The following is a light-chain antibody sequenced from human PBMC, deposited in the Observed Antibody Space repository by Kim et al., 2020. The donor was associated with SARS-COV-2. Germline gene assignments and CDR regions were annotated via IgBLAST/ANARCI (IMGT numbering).Light chain of an antibody. V-gene: IGLV1-51*01. CDR3: GVWDSSLSSMV. Sequence: GQMVTISCAGGSSNIGKNYVAWYQKLPGTAPKLLIFDNTKRPSGISDRFSGSKSGTSATLGVSGLQAGDEGDYYCGVWDSSLSSMVFGGGTKVTVL. J-gene: IGLJ2*01. CDR1: SSNIGKNY. CDR2: DNT.